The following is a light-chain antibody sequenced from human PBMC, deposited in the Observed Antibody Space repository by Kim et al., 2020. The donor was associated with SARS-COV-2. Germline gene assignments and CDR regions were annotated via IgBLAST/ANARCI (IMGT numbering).Light chain of an antibody. CDR1: NIGSKS. CDR2: YDS. V-gene: IGLV3-21*04. J-gene: IGLJ2*01. Sequence: PGKTARITCGGKNIGSKSVHWYQQKPGQAPVLVIYYDSDRPSGIPERFSGSNSGNTATLTISRVEAGDEADYYCQVWDSSSDHPIFGGGTQLTVL. CDR3: QVWDSSSDHPI.